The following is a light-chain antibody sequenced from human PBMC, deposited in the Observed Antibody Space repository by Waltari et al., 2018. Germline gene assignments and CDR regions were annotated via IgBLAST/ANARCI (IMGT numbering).Light chain of an antibody. J-gene: IGKJ1*01. Sequence: ELVLTQSPGTLSLPPGERATLSCRASQSVSSSYLAWYQQNPGQAPRLLIYAASSRATGVPDRFSGSGSGTDFTLTISRLEPEDFAVYYCQHYGTSFRPFGQGTKVEIK. CDR1: QSVSSSY. CDR3: QHYGTSFRP. CDR2: AAS. V-gene: IGKV3-20*01.